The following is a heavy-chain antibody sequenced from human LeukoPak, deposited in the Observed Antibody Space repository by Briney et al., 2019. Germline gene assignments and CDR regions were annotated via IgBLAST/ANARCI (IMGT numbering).Heavy chain of an antibody. V-gene: IGHV4-31*03. D-gene: IGHD5-12*01. Sequence: SQTLSLTCTVSGGSISSGGYYWSWIRQHPGKGLEWIGYIYYSGSTYYNPSLKSRVTISVDTSKNQFSLKLSSVTAADTAAYYCARAGVATIPFDPWGQGTLVTVSS. J-gene: IGHJ5*02. CDR3: ARAGVATIPFDP. CDR2: IYYSGST. CDR1: GGSISSGGYY.